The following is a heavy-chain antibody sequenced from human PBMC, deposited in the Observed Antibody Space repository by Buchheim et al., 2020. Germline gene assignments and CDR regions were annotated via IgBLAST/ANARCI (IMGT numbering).Heavy chain of an antibody. V-gene: IGHV3-23*01. CDR3: AKALWSLGPFDY. J-gene: IGHJ4*02. D-gene: IGHD3-3*01. Sequence: EVQLLESGGALVQPGGSLRLSCAASGFTFSSYAMSWVRQAPGKGLEWVSTIGGSGGNTYHADSVQGRFTISRDNSKNTLYLQINSLRAEDSALYHCAKALWSLGPFDYWGQGTL. CDR1: GFTFSSYA. CDR2: IGGSGGNT.